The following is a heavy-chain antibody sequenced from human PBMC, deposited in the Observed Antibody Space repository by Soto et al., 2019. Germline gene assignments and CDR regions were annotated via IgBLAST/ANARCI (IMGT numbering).Heavy chain of an antibody. CDR3: ARVFPYSSSRWFDP. Sequence: GASVTVSCTSSGDTFTICGIIWVRQAPGQGLEWMGWISAYNGNTNYAQKLQGRVTMTTDTSTSTAYMELRGLRSDDTAVYYCARVFPYSSSRWFDPWGQGTLVTVSS. CDR2: ISAYNGNT. J-gene: IGHJ5*02. CDR1: GDTFTICG. D-gene: IGHD6-13*01. V-gene: IGHV1-18*01.